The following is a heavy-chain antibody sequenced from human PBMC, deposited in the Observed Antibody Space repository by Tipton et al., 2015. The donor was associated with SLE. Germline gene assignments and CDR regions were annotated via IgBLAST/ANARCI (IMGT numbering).Heavy chain of an antibody. CDR1: GGSISSYY. D-gene: IGHD2-2*02. CDR2: IYYSGST. J-gene: IGHJ3*02. Sequence: LRLSCTVSGGSISSYYWSWIRQPPGKGLEWIGDIYYSGSTNYNPSLKSRVTISVDTSKNQFSLKLSSVTAADTAVYYCARDRQTGYCSSTSCYTRAFDIWGQGTMVTVSS. V-gene: IGHV4-59*01. CDR3: ARDRQTGYCSSTSCYTRAFDI.